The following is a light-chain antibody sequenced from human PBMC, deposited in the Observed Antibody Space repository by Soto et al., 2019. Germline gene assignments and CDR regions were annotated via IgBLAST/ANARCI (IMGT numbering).Light chain of an antibody. CDR2: EVS. Sequence: QSALTQPASVSGSPGQSITISCTGTSSDVGSYNLISWYQQCPGKAPKLMIYEVSKRPSGVSNRFSGSKSGNTASLTISGLQAEDEADYYCCSYAGSSTFYVFGTGTKVTVL. CDR1: SSDVGSYNL. J-gene: IGLJ1*01. V-gene: IGLV2-23*02. CDR3: CSYAGSSTFYV.